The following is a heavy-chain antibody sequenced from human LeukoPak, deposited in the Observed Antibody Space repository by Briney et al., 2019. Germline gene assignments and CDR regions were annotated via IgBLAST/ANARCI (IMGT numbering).Heavy chain of an antibody. CDR1: GFTVSSNY. J-gene: IGHJ4*02. V-gene: IGHV3-66*01. D-gene: IGHD4-17*01. Sequence: PGGSLRLSCAASGFTVSSNYMSWVRQAPGKGLEWVSVIYSGGSTYYADSVKGRFTISRDNSKNTLYLQMNSLRAEDRAVYYCARESPYGDYWGEGYFDYWGQGTLVTVSS. CDR2: IYSGGST. CDR3: ARESPYGDYWGEGYFDY.